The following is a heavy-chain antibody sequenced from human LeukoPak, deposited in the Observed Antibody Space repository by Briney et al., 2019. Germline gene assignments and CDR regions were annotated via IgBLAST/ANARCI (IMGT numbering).Heavy chain of an antibody. J-gene: IGHJ4*02. D-gene: IGHD6-19*01. V-gene: IGHV4-61*01. CDR2: IYYSGST. Sequence: PSETLSLTCTVSGGSVSSGSYYWSWIRQPPGKGLEWIGYIYYSGSTNYNPSLKSRVTISVDTSKNQFSLKLSSVTAADTAVYYCARGAGSGGWYSFDYWGQGTLVTVSS. CDR1: GGSVSSGSYY. CDR3: ARGAGSGGWYSFDY.